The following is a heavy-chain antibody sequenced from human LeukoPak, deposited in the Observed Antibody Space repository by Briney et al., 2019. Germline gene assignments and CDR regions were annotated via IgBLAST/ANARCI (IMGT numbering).Heavy chain of an antibody. D-gene: IGHD6-19*01. Sequence: GGSLRLSCAASGFTFSGYSMSWVRQAPGKGLEWVSAISSAGDVTFYADSVKGRFIVSRDQSNNILSLQISSLRAEDTALYFCAKHRAPVPGSHPKNPTAYFEDWGQGTLVTVSS. CDR3: AKHRAPVPGSHPKNPTAYFED. CDR2: ISSAGDVT. J-gene: IGHJ4*02. V-gene: IGHV3-23*01. CDR1: GFTFSGYS.